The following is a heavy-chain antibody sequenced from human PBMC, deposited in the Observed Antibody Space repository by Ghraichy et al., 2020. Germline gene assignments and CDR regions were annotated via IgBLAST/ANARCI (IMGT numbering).Heavy chain of an antibody. CDR2: IWYDGSNK. Sequence: LPLTCAASGFTFSSYGMHWVRQAPGKGLEWVAVIWYDGSNKYYADSVKGRFTISRDNSKNTLYLQMNSLRAEDTAVYYCARDYNSNYGMGYWGQGTLVTVSS. CDR3: ARDYNSNYGMGY. J-gene: IGHJ4*02. CDR1: GFTFSSYG. D-gene: IGHD4-11*01. V-gene: IGHV3-33*01.